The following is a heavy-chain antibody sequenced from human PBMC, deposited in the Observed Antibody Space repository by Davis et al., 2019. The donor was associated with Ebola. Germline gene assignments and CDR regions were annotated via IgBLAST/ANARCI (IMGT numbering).Heavy chain of an antibody. V-gene: IGHV3-33*08. Sequence: GSLRLSCATSGFTFSTDWMSRVRQAPGKGLEWVAVIWYDGSNKYYADSVKGRFTISRDNSKNTLYLRMNSLRAEDTAVYYCARPALGDYSGEFLDYWGQGTTVTVSS. J-gene: IGHJ4*03. CDR2: IWYDGSNK. CDR3: ARPALGDYSGEFLDY. D-gene: IGHD4-11*01. CDR1: GFTFSTDW.